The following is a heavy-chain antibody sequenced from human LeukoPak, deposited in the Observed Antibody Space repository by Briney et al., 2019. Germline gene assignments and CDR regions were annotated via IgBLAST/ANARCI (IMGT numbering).Heavy chain of an antibody. CDR3: AKDFDYSGYDLGY. V-gene: IGHV3-30*18. J-gene: IGHJ4*02. Sequence: PGRSLRLSCAASGFIFSSYGMHWVRQFPGKGLEWVAVISYDGSNKYYADSVKGRFTISRDNSKNTLYLQMNSLRAEDTAVYYCAKDFDYSGYDLGYWGQGTLVTVSS. D-gene: IGHD5-12*01. CDR1: GFIFSSYG. CDR2: ISYDGSNK.